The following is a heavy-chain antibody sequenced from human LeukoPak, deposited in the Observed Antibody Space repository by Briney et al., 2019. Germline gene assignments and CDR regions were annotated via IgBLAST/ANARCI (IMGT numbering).Heavy chain of an antibody. CDR2: ISGSGGST. Sequence: GGSLRLSCAASGFTFSSYAMSWVRQAPGKGLEWVSAISGSGGSTYYADSVKGRFTISRDNSKNTLYLQMNSLRAEDTAVYYCAREGSSSWYVYYYYGMDVWGQGTTVTVSS. CDR1: GFTFSSYA. CDR3: AREGSSSWYVYYYYGMDV. V-gene: IGHV3-23*01. D-gene: IGHD6-13*01. J-gene: IGHJ6*02.